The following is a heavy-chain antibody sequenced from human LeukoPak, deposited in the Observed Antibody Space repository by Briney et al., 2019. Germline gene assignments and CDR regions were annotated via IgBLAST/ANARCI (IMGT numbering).Heavy chain of an antibody. CDR1: GFTFSSYW. CDR3: TTSLSITMVRGVIIPFDY. V-gene: IGHV3-15*01. Sequence: GGSLRLSCAASGFTFSSYWMSWVRQAPGKGLEWVGRIKSKIDGGTTDYAAPVKGRFTISRDDSKNTLYLQMNSLKTEDTAVYYCTTSLSITMVRGVIIPFDYWGQGTLVTVSS. CDR2: IKSKIDGGTT. D-gene: IGHD3-10*01. J-gene: IGHJ4*02.